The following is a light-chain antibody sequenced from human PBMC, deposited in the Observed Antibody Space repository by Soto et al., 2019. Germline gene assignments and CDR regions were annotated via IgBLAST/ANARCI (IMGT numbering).Light chain of an antibody. J-gene: IGKJ1*01. V-gene: IGKV3-11*01. Sequence: EIVLTQSPATLSSSPGETATLSCRASQYVGTSLAWYQHKPGQAPRLLICYTSSSATGIPARFSGSGSGTDFTLTINSLAPEDFATYYCHQRQSWPRTFGQGTKVDIK. CDR2: YTS. CDR3: HQRQSWPRT. CDR1: QYVGTS.